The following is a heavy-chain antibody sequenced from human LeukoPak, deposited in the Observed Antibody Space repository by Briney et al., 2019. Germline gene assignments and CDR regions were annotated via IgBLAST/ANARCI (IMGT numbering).Heavy chain of an antibody. D-gene: IGHD3-3*01. Sequence: AGGSLRLSCAASGFTFSSYEMNWVRQAPGKGLEWVSYISSSGSTIYYADSVKGRFTISRDNAKNSLYLQMNSLRAEDTAVYHCARGYYDFWSGYSTYYYYGMDVWGQGTTVTVSS. J-gene: IGHJ6*02. CDR2: ISSSGSTI. CDR3: ARGYYDFWSGYSTYYYYGMDV. V-gene: IGHV3-48*03. CDR1: GFTFSSYE.